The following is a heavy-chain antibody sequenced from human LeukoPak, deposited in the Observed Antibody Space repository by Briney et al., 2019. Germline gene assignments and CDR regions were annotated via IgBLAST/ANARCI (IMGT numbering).Heavy chain of an antibody. CDR1: GFTFSSYA. Sequence: GGSLRLSCAASGFTFSSYAMSWVRQAPGKGLEWVSAISGSGGSTYYADSVKGRFTISRDNSKNTLYLQMNSLRAEDTAVYYCAKKPRSSSSCARGSAFDIWGQGTMVTVSS. J-gene: IGHJ3*02. CDR3: AKKPRSSSSCARGSAFDI. V-gene: IGHV3-23*01. CDR2: ISGSGGST. D-gene: IGHD2-15*01.